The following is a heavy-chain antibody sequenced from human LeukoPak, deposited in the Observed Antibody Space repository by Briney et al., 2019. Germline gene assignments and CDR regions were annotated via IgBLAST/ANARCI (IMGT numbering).Heavy chain of an antibody. CDR2: IYHSGST. CDR3: ARDRVGATPFDY. CDR1: GYSVSSGYY. D-gene: IGHD1-26*01. J-gene: IGHJ4*02. Sequence: SETLSLTCTVSGYSVSSGYYWGWIRQPPRKGLEWIGSIYHSGSTYYNPSLKSRVTISVDTSKNQFSLKLSSVTAADTAVYYCARDRVGATPFDYWGQGTLVTVSS. V-gene: IGHV4-38-2*02.